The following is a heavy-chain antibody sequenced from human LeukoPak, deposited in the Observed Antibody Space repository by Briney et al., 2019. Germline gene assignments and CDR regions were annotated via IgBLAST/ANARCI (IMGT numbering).Heavy chain of an antibody. D-gene: IGHD2/OR15-2a*01. CDR2: IYYSGST. J-gene: IGHJ5*02. Sequence: PSETLSLTCTVSGGSISSSSYYWGWIRQPPGKGLEWIGSIYYSGSTYYNPSLKSRVTMSVDTSKNQFSLKLSSVTAADTVVYYCAREAFRRRRWFDPWGQGTLVTVSS. V-gene: IGHV4-39*02. CDR3: AREAFRRRRWFDP. CDR1: GGSISSSSYY.